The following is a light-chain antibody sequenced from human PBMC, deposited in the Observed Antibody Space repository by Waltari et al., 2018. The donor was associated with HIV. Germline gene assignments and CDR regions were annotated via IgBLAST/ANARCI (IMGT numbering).Light chain of an antibody. CDR1: QSLLYSSDNKNY. CDR2: WAS. Sequence: DIVMTQSPDSLAVSLGERATIRCKSSQSLLYSSDNKNYFAWYQQKPGQPPNLLIYWASTRESVVPDRFSGSGSGTDFTLTINNLQAEDVAVYYCQQYFRAPLTFGGGTRVEIK. J-gene: IGKJ4*01. V-gene: IGKV4-1*01. CDR3: QQYFRAPLT.